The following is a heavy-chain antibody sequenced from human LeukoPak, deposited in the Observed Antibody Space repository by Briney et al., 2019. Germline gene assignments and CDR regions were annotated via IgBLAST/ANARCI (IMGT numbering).Heavy chain of an antibody. Sequence: SETLSLTCTVSGGSISNYYWSWVRQPPGKGLEWIGYIYYSGSTNYNPSLKSRVTISVDTSKNQFSLKLSSVTAADTAVYYCARGPYWGQGTLVTVSS. J-gene: IGHJ4*02. V-gene: IGHV4-59*01. CDR2: IYYSGST. CDR1: GGSISNYY. CDR3: ARGPY.